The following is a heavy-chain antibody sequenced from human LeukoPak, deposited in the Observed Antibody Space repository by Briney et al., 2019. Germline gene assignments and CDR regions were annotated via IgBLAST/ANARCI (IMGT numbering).Heavy chain of an antibody. D-gene: IGHD6-13*01. CDR3: ARSRIAAAGSRQSLDL. CDR1: GFTFSSYW. CDR2: IKQDGSEK. Sequence: QPGGSLRLSCAASGFTFSSYWMSWVRQAPGKGLEWVANIKQDGSEKYYVDSVKGRFTISRDNAKNSLYLQMNSLRAEDTAVYYCARSRIAAAGSRQSLDLRGRGTLVTVSS. V-gene: IGHV3-7*01. J-gene: IGHJ2*01.